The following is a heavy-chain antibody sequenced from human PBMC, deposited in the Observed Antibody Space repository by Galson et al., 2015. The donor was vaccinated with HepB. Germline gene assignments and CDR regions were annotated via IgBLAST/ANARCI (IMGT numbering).Heavy chain of an antibody. J-gene: IGHJ4*02. CDR2: FDPEDGET. CDR1: GCTLTELS. CDR3: ATDEGSNYYDSSGPTV. Sequence: SVKVSCKVSGCTLTELSMHWVRQAPGKGLEWMGGFDPEDGETIYAQKFQGRVTMTEDTSTDTAYMELSSLRSEDTAVYYCATDEGSNYYDSSGPTVWGQGTLVTVSS. D-gene: IGHD3-22*01. V-gene: IGHV1-24*01.